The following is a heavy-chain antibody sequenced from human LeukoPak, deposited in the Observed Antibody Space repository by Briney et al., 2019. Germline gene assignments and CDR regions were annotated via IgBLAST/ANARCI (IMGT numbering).Heavy chain of an antibody. Sequence: NAGGSLRLSCAASGITFSSYNMNWVRQAPGKGLEWVSSISTSSNYIYYADSVKGRFTISRDNAKNSLYLQMNSLRAEDTAVYYCAKSGSFFDYWGQGTLVTVSS. CDR1: GITFSSYN. CDR2: ISTSSNYI. CDR3: AKSGSFFDY. D-gene: IGHD1-26*01. V-gene: IGHV3-21*04. J-gene: IGHJ4*02.